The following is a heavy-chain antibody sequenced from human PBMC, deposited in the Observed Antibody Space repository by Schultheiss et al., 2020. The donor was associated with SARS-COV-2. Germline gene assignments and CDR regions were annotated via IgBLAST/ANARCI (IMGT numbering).Heavy chain of an antibody. J-gene: IGHJ6*02. CDR2: ISYDGNNQ. V-gene: IGHV3-30-3*01. CDR3: ARAVAGTHYYGMDV. D-gene: IGHD6-19*01. CDR1: EFTFGNYG. Sequence: GGSLRLSCEGSEFTFGNYGLHWVRQAPGKGLEWVAVISYDGNNQNYVDSVKGRFTISRDNSKNTLYLQMNSLRAEDTAVYYCARAVAGTHYYGMDVWGQGTTVTVSS.